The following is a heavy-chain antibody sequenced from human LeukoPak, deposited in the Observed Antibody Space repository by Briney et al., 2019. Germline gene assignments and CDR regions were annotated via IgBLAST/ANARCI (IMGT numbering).Heavy chain of an antibody. J-gene: IGHJ6*02. CDR2: ISGSGGST. V-gene: IGHV3-23*01. CDR3: AKDRVRPEPPYYYYGMDV. CDR1: GFTFSSYA. D-gene: IGHD1-14*01. Sequence: PGGSLRLSCAASGFTFSSYAMSWVRQAPGKGLEWVSAISGSGGSTYYADSVKGRFTISRDNSKNTLYLQMNSLRAEDTAVYYCAKDRVRPEPPYYYYGMDVWGQGTTVTVSS.